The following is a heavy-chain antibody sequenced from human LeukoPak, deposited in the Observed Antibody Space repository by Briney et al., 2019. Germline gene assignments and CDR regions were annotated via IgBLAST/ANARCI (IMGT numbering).Heavy chain of an antibody. J-gene: IGHJ3*02. Sequence: GESLQISCKGSGYSFTSYWIGWVRPMPGKGLEWMGIIYPGDSDTRYSPSFQGQVTISADKSISTAYLQWSRLKASDTAMYYCARPNIYYYDSSGPEANAFDIWGQGTMVTVSS. V-gene: IGHV5-51*01. CDR3: ARPNIYYYDSSGPEANAFDI. D-gene: IGHD3-22*01. CDR2: IYPGDSDT. CDR1: GYSFTSYW.